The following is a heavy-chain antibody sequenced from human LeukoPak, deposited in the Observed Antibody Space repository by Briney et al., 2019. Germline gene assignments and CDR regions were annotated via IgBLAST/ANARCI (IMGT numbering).Heavy chain of an antibody. CDR2: ISSSGSTI. CDR1: GFTFSSYE. Sequence: GGSLRLSCAASGFTFSSYEMNWVRQAPGKGLEWVSYISSSGSTIYYADSVKGRFTISRDNAKNSLYLQMNSLRAEDTAVYYCARGVYGNDAFDIWGQGTMVTVSS. CDR3: ARGVYGNDAFDI. J-gene: IGHJ3*02. D-gene: IGHD5/OR15-5a*01. V-gene: IGHV3-48*03.